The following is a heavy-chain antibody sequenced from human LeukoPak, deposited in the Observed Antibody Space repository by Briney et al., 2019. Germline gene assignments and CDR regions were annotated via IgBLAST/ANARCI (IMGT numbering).Heavy chain of an antibody. Sequence: PGGSLRLSCAASGFTFGRHWMTWVRQAPGKGLEWVANIQPDGNAKEYVGFVKGRFSIPRDNAENSLYLQMNSLRAEDTAVYYCARWNYDSLTGYYIDYWGQGALVAVSS. J-gene: IGHJ4*02. D-gene: IGHD3-9*01. CDR3: ARWNYDSLTGYYIDY. V-gene: IGHV3-7*03. CDR1: GFTFGRHW. CDR2: IQPDGNAK.